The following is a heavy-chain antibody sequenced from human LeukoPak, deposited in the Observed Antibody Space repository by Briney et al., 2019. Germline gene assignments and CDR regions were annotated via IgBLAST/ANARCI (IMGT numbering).Heavy chain of an antibody. V-gene: IGHV3-21*01. CDR3: ARASDSSGYYSYFDH. J-gene: IGHJ1*01. CDR2: ISSGSSYI. CDR1: GFTFSSYS. Sequence: GGSLRLSCAASGFTFSSYSMNWARQAPGKGLEWVSSISSGSSYIYYADSVKGRFTISRGNAKNSLYLQMNSLRAEDTAVYYCARASDSSGYYSYFDHWGQGTLVTVSS. D-gene: IGHD3-22*01.